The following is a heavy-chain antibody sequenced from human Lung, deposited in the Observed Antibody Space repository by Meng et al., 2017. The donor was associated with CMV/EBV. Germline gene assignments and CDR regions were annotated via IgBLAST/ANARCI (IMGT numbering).Heavy chain of an antibody. CDR2: ISYDGSNK. CDR3: ARDGGYCSSSSGHEGGWFDH. CDR1: GLTFSSYS. J-gene: IGHJ5*02. D-gene: IGHD2-2*01. V-gene: IGHV3-30-3*01. Sequence: ARSLTLSCAVSGLTFSSYSKHWVRQAPGNGREWVAVISYDGSNKYYADSVNGRFTTSRDNSKDTLCMHMDSLRAEDKAVDYCARDGGYCSSSSGHEGGWFDHWGQGTLVTVSS.